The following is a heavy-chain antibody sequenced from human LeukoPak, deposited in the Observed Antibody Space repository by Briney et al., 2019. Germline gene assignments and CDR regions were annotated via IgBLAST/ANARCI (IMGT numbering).Heavy chain of an antibody. V-gene: IGHV3-48*01. J-gene: IGHJ4*02. CDR2: ISSSSSTI. Sequence: GGSLRLSCAASGFTFSSYSMNWVRQAPGKGLEWVSYISSSSSTIYYADSVKGRFTISRDNSKNTLYLQMNSLRAEDTAVYYCAKDRRLYGSGSYNDYWGQGTLVTVSS. CDR3: AKDRRLYGSGSYNDY. CDR1: GFTFSSYS. D-gene: IGHD3-10*01.